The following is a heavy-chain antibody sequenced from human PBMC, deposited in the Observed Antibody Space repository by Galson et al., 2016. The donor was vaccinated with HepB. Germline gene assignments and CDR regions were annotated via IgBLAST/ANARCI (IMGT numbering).Heavy chain of an antibody. CDR2: IKSKTDGGTT. Sequence: SLRLSCAASGFTFSDAWMSWVRQAPGKGLEWVGRIKSKTDGGTTDYAAPVKGRFTISRDDSKNSLYLQMNSLKTEDTAVYYCTTGGVGYCSGGSCYGGWFDPWGQGTLVTVSS. D-gene: IGHD2-15*01. CDR3: TTGGVGYCSGGSCYGGWFDP. CDR1: GFTFSDAW. J-gene: IGHJ5*02. V-gene: IGHV3-15*01.